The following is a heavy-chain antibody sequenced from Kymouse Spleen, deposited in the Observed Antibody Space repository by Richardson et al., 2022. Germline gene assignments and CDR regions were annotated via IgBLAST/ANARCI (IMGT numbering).Heavy chain of an antibody. D-gene: IGHD5-12*01. CDR1: GFTFSGSA. V-gene: IGHV3-73*02. Sequence: EVQLVESGGGLVQPGGSLKLSCAASGFTFSGSAMHWVRQASGKGLEWVGRIRSKANSYATAYAASVKGRFTISRDDSKNTAYLQMNSLKTEDTAVYYCTRHGYSGYEGGQGTLVTVSS. CDR2: IRSKANSYAT. J-gene: IGHJ4*02,IGHJ5*02. CDR3: TRHGYSGYE.